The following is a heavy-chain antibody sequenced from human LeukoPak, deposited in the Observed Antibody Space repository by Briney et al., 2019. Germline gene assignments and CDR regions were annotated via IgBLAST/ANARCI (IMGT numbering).Heavy chain of an antibody. J-gene: IGHJ5*02. V-gene: IGHV3-23*01. CDR1: GFTFSDYY. Sequence: GGSLRLSCAASGFTFSDYYMSWIRQAPGKGLEWVSSITGTHYTTYYTDSVKGRFTISRDNSKNTLYLQMNSLRADDTAIYYCTKDPNGDYVGAFDPWGQGTLVTVSS. CDR2: ITGTHYTT. CDR3: TKDPNGDYVGAFDP. D-gene: IGHD4-17*01.